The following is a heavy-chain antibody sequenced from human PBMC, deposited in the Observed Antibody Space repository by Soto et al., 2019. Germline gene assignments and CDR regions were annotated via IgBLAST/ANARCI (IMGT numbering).Heavy chain of an antibody. Sequence: QVQLVESGGGVVQPGRSLRLSCAASGFTFSSYGMHWVRQAPGKGLEWVAVISYDGSNKYYADSVKGRFTISRDNSKNTLYLQMNSPRAEDTAVYYCAKSGYYYDSSGYYLSPYFDYWGQGTLVTVSS. V-gene: IGHV3-30*18. D-gene: IGHD3-22*01. J-gene: IGHJ4*02. CDR2: ISYDGSNK. CDR1: GFTFSSYG. CDR3: AKSGYYYDSSGYYLSPYFDY.